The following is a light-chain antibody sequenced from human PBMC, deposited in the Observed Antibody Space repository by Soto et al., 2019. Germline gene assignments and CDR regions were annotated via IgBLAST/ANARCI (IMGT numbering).Light chain of an antibody. CDR2: WAS. CDR1: QSVLYSSNNKNY. V-gene: IGKV4-1*01. J-gene: IGKJ2*01. Sequence: DIVLTQSPDSLAVSLGERATINCKSSQSVLYSSNNKNYLAWYQQKPGQPPKLLIYWASTRESRVPDRFSGSGSGTDFNLTISSLQAEDVAVYYCQQYYSTPPTFGQGTKLEIK. CDR3: QQYYSTPPT.